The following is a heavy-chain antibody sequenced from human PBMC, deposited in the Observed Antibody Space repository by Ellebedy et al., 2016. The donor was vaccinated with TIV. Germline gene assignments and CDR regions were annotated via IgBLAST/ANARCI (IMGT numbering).Heavy chain of an antibody. CDR1: GGSFSGYY. CDR3: ARWFGELLYVRWFDP. D-gene: IGHD3-10*01. V-gene: IGHV4-34*01. CDR2: INHSGST. Sequence: SETLSLTCAVYGGSFSGYYWSWIRQPPGKGLEWIGEINHSGSTNYNPSLKSRVTISADTSKNQFSLRLSPVTAADTAVYYCARWFGELLYVRWFDPWGQGTLVTVSS. J-gene: IGHJ5*02.